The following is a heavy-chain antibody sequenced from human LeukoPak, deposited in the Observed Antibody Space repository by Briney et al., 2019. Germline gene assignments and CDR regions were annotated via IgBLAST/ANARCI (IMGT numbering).Heavy chain of an antibody. D-gene: IGHD3-10*01. J-gene: IGHJ4*02. CDR3: AKDGYGSGSYYNGDY. CDR2: ISSSGSTI. CDR1: GFTFSSYE. V-gene: IGHV3-48*03. Sequence: GGSLRLSCAASGFTFSSYEMNWVRQAPGKGLEWVSYISSSGSTIYYADSVKGRFTISRDNSKNTLYLQMNSLRAEDTAVYYCAKDGYGSGSYYNGDYWGQGTLVTVSS.